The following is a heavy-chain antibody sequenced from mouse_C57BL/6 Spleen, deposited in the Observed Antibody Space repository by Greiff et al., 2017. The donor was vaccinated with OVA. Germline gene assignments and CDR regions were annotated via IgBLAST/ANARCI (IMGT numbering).Heavy chain of an antibody. J-gene: IGHJ4*01. CDR1: GYAFSSYW. V-gene: IGHV1-80*01. Sequence: VQLQQSGAELVKPGASVKISCKASGYAFSSYWMNWVKQRTGKGLEWIGQIYPGDGDTNYNGKFKGKATLTADKSSSTAYMQLSSLTSEDSAVYFCARRGPLNYYAMDYWGQGTSVTVSS. D-gene: IGHD6-1*01. CDR3: ARRGPLNYYAMDY. CDR2: IYPGDGDT.